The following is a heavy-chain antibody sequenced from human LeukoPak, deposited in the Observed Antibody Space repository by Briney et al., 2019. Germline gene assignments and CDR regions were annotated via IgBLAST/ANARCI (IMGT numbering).Heavy chain of an antibody. CDR1: GFTFSSYG. J-gene: IGHJ4*02. CDR3: AKEMGATNYFEY. CDR2: ISYDGSNK. Sequence: PGRSLRLSCAASGFTFSSYGMHWVRQAPGKGLEWVGVISYDGSNKYYADSVKGRFTISRDNSKNTLYLQMNSLRAEDTAVYYCAKEMGATNYFEYWGQGTLVTVSS. V-gene: IGHV3-30*18. D-gene: IGHD1-26*01.